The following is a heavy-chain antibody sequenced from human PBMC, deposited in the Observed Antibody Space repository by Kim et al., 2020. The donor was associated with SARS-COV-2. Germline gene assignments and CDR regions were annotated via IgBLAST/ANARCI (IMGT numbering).Heavy chain of an antibody. CDR3: AKAPDPYMVRGVIHPPYYYYGMDV. V-gene: IGHV3-23*01. Sequence: GGSLRLSCAASGFTFSSYAMSWVRQAPGKGLEWVSAISGSGGSTYYADSVKGRFTISRDNSKNTLYLQMNSLRAEDTAVYYCAKAPDPYMVRGVIHPPYYYYGMDVWGQGNTVTVSS. CDR2: ISGSGGST. J-gene: IGHJ6*02. CDR1: GFTFSSYA. D-gene: IGHD3-10*01.